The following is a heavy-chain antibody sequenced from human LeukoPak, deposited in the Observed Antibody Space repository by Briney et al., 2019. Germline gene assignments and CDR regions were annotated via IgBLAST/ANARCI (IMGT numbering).Heavy chain of an antibody. Sequence: PGGSLRLFCIVPEINFISYSMNWVRQAPGKGLEWVSYISSRSSTIYYADSVKGRFTISRDNAKNSLYLQMNSLRAEDTAIYYCAIRNSSWYGVGDHWGQGTLVTVSS. CDR3: AIRNSSWYGVGDH. CDR2: ISSRSSTI. J-gene: IGHJ4*02. D-gene: IGHD6-13*01. V-gene: IGHV3-48*04. CDR1: EINFISYS.